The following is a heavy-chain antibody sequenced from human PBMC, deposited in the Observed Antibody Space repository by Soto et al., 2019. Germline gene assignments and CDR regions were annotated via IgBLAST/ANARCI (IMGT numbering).Heavy chain of an antibody. D-gene: IGHD1-20*01. CDR1: GGSISSGAYS. Sequence: QLQLRESGAGLVKPSETLSLTCTVSGGSISSGAYSWAWIRQSPGRGLEWLGFMYQSGSTYYSPSLGSRVPISILRSKNQMSLSLRSVSAAATAVYFCDRDNSGCRDSDCSLSGWFDPWGQGTLVTVSS. CDR3: DRDNSGCRDSDCSLSGWFDP. V-gene: IGHV4-30-2*06. J-gene: IGHJ5*02. CDR2: MYQSGST.